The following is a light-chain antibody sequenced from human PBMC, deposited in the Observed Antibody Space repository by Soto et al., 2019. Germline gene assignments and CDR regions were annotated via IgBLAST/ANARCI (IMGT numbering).Light chain of an antibody. CDR3: QQYNKWPLIT. V-gene: IGKV3-15*01. Sequence: EIVMTQSPATLSVSPGERATLSCRASQSVSSTLAWYQQKPGQAPRLLIYGASTRATGIPARFSGSGSGTEFTLIISSLQSGDFAVYYCQQYNKWPLITFGQGTKVDI. J-gene: IGKJ1*01. CDR2: GAS. CDR1: QSVSST.